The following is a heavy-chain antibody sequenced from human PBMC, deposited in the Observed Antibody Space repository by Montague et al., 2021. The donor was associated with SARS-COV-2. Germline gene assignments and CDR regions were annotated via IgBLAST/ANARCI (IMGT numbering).Heavy chain of an antibody. CDR1: RGSFHIFS. Sequence: SETLSLTCAVYRGSFHIFSWGWIRQSPGKGLEWTGEIDHSGNTNYNPSLKSRVTISVDTSKNQFSLNLTSVTAADTAMYYCARGSRVVGITPGFRYWGQGTQVAVSS. D-gene: IGHD2-21*01. V-gene: IGHV4-34*01. CDR2: IDHSGNT. J-gene: IGHJ4*02. CDR3: ARGSRVVGITPGFRY.